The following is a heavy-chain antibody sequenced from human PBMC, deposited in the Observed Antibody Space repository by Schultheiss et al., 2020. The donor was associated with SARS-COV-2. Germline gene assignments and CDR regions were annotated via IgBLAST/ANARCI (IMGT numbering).Heavy chain of an antibody. CDR2: INPGDSDT. Sequence: ESLKISCKGSGYSFTSYWISWVRQMPGTGLEWMGRINPGDSDTNYNPSFQGHVTLSVDKSISTAYLQWSSLEASDTAIYYCARSGSCGNDCYFVIWGQGTLVTVSS. V-gene: IGHV5-10-1*01. CDR1: GYSFTSYW. D-gene: IGHD2-21*02. J-gene: IGHJ4*02. CDR3: ARSGSCGNDCYFVI.